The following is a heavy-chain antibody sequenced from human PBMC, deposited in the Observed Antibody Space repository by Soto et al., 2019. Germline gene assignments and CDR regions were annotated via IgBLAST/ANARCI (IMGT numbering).Heavy chain of an antibody. V-gene: IGHV4-34*01. J-gene: IGHJ5*02. Sequence: SETPSLTCAVYGGSFSGYYWSWIRQPPGKGLGWIGEINHSGSTNYNPSLKSRVTISVDTSKNQFSLKLSSVTAADTAVYYCARGPPDYGDYVLSSWFDPWGQGTLVTVSS. CDR3: ARGPPDYGDYVLSSWFDP. CDR2: INHSGST. CDR1: GGSFSGYY. D-gene: IGHD4-17*01.